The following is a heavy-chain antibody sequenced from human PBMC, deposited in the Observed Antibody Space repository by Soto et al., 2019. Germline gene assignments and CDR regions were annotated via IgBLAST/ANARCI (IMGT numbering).Heavy chain of an antibody. CDR1: GDSISRGGYY. Sequence: QVQLQESGPGLVKPSQTLSLSCTVSGDSISRGGYYWNWIRQHPRKGLEWIGYIYHSGSTNYNPSLKSRVTRSVETSKNQLSLELTNVTAADTAVYYCVRDGAGAYCLGWFGPWGQGSMVTVSS. CDR3: VRDGAGAYCLGWFGP. J-gene: IGHJ5*02. D-gene: IGHD2-15*01. V-gene: IGHV4-31*03. CDR2: IYHSGST.